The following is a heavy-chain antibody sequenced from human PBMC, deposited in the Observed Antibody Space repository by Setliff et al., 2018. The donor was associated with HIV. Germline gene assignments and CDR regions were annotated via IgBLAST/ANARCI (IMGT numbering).Heavy chain of an antibody. Sequence: ASVKVSCKASGYTFTSYGISWVRQAPGQGLEWMGWISAYNGNTNYAEQVQGRVTMTTDTSTSTAYMELRSLRSDDTAVYYCARAYPWGYVDYYYMDVWGKGTTVTVSS. CDR2: ISAYNGNT. CDR1: GYTFTSYG. D-gene: IGHD3-16*01. CDR3: ARAYPWGYVDYYYMDV. V-gene: IGHV1-18*01. J-gene: IGHJ6*03.